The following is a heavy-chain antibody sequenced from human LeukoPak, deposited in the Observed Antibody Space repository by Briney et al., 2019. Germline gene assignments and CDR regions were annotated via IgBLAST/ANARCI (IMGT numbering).Heavy chain of an antibody. J-gene: IGHJ4*02. V-gene: IGHV3-49*04. CDR2: IRRRAYGGAA. CDR3: SRNGLVDFDY. CDR1: GFAFDDFA. Sequence: GQSLRLSCTTSGFAFDDFAMSWVRQPAGKGLEWVGFIRRRAYGGAAEYAASVKGRFIISRDDSKGIAYLQMNSLKTEDTAVYYCSRNGLVDFDYWCQGSRVIVSP.